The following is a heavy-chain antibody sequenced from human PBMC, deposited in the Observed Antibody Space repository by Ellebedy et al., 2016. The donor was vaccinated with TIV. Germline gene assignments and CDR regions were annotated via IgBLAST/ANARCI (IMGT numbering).Heavy chain of an antibody. J-gene: IGHJ4*02. CDR3: ARAGPPTGDYGLDY. CDR1: GFTFRTHG. D-gene: IGHD4-17*01. Sequence: GESLKISCAASGFTFRTHGMHWVRQAPGKGLEWVAVIWYDGSNKYYVDSVKGRFTISRDNSKDTLYLQMNSLRAEDTALYYCARAGPPTGDYGLDYWGQGTLVTVSS. V-gene: IGHV3-33*01. CDR2: IWYDGSNK.